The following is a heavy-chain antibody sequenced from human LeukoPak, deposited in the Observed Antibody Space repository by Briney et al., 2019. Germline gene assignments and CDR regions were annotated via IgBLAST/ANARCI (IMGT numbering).Heavy chain of an antibody. CDR2: IYDSGNT. CDR1: GGSISSGGYY. D-gene: IGHD2-8*02. Sequence: SQTLSLTCSVSGGSISSGGYYWSWIRQHPGKGLEWIGYIYDSGNTYYNPSLKSRLTISVDTSKNQFSLNLSSVTAADTAVYYCARWVCTGGNCYGGVDVWGQGTTVTVSS. J-gene: IGHJ6*02. V-gene: IGHV4-31*03. CDR3: ARWVCTGGNCYGGVDV.